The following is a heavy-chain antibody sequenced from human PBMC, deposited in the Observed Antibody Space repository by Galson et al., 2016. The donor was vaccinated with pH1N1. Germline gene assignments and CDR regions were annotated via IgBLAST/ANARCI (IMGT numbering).Heavy chain of an antibody. CDR1: GSTFSNYG. CDR3: ARDRGAPGSPPLYFFNY. V-gene: IGHV3-30*02. CDR2: VQDDGTTE. Sequence: SLRLSCAASGSTFSNYGMHWVRQAPGKGLEWVAFVQDDGTTEYYADSMKGRFTISRDNSQKTLYLQMNNLRVDDTAVYYCARDRGAPGSPPLYFFNYWGHGTLVIVSS. J-gene: IGHJ4*01. D-gene: IGHD2-15*01.